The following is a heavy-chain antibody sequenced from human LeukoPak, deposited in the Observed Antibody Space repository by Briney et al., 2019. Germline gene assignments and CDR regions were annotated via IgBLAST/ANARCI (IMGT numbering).Heavy chain of an antibody. CDR1: GYSFTSYW. CDR2: IDPSDSYT. V-gene: IGHV5-10-1*01. CDR3: ARLPRDYCSGGSCYSKGDY. D-gene: IGHD2-15*01. Sequence: GESLKISCKGSGYSFTSYWISWVRQMPGKGLEWMGRIDPSDSYTNYSPPFQGHVTISADKSISTAYLQWSSLKASDTAMYYCARLPRDYCSGGSCYSKGDYWGQGTLVTVSS. J-gene: IGHJ4*02.